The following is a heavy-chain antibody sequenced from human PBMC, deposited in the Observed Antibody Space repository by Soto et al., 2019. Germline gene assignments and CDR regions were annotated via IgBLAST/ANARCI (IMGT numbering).Heavy chain of an antibody. CDR1: GFSISNYW. J-gene: IGHJ4*02. Sequence: EVQLVESGGGLVQSGGSLRLSCAATGFSISNYWMSWVRQGPGKGPEWVANIKQDASEKYYVDSVKGRFTISRDNAENSLYLQMTSLRAEDTAVYHCARSLSAIPGDSWGQGTLVTVSS. CDR3: ARSLSAIPGDS. V-gene: IGHV3-7*05. CDR2: IKQDASEK.